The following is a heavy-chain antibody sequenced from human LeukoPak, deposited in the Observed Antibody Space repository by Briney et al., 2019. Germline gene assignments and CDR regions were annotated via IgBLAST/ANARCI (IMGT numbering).Heavy chain of an antibody. J-gene: IGHJ4*02. V-gene: IGHV1-69*13. CDR3: ASGVYSYGYFDY. CDR1: GGTFSSYA. CDR2: IIPIFGTA. D-gene: IGHD5-18*01. Sequence: SVKVSCKASGGTFSSYAISWVRPAPGQGLEWMGGIIPIFGTANYAQKFQGRVTITADESTSTAYMELSSLRSEDTAVYYCASGVYSYGYFDYWGQGTLVTVSS.